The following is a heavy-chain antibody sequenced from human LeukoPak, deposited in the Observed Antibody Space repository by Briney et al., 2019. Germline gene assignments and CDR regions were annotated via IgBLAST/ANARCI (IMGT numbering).Heavy chain of an antibody. CDR3: AKGDWNYGDFDY. D-gene: IGHD1-7*01. CDR2: VSSSGGNT. J-gene: IGHJ4*02. CDR1: GFTFDNYA. Sequence: GGSLRLSCAASGFTFDNYAMNWVRQAPGKGLEWVSGVSSSGGNTYYADSVKGRFTISRDNSKNTQYLQMNSLRAEDAAVYYCAKGDWNYGDFDYWGQGNLVTVSS. V-gene: IGHV3-23*01.